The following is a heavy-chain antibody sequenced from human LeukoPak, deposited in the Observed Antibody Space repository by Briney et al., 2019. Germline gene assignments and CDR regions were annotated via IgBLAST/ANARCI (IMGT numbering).Heavy chain of an antibody. CDR3: ARGRSYSYADY. Sequence: GGSLRLSCVVSGFNFDNYGMHWVRQAPGKGLEWVAFIRNDGSHKTYGDSVKGRFTISRVNSKNTLNLQMDSLRAEDTAVYYCARGRSYSYADYWGQGTLVTVSS. CDR2: IRNDGSHK. V-gene: IGHV3-30*02. D-gene: IGHD5-18*01. CDR1: GFNFDNYG. J-gene: IGHJ4*02.